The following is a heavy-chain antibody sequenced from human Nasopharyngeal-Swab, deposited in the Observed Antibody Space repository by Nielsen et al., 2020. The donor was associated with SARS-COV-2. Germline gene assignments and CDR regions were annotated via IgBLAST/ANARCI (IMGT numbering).Heavy chain of an antibody. Sequence: WVRQPHGQGLEWMGIINPSGGSTSYVQKLEGRVTMTRDTSTSTVYMEVSCLRSEDTAVYYCARDHYGMDVWGQGTTVTVSS. V-gene: IGHV1-46*01. CDR3: ARDHYGMDV. CDR2: INPSGGST. J-gene: IGHJ6*02.